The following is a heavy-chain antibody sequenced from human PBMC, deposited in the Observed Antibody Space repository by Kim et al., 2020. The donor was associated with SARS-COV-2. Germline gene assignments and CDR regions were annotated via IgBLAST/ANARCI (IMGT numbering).Heavy chain of an antibody. D-gene: IGHD3-10*01. CDR1: GFTFSTYS. CDR3: ARRSTGLGGFDY. CDR2: INSGGDDR. J-gene: IGHJ4*02. Sequence: GGSLRLSCAASGFTFSTYSMSWVRQAPGEGLEWISSINSGGDDRYYADSVKGRFPISRDNSRDTVFLQMNGLRADDTALYFCARRSTGLGGFDYWAQGTL. V-gene: IGHV3-23*01.